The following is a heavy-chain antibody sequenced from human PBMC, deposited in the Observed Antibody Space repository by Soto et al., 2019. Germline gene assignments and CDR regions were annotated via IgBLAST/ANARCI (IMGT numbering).Heavy chain of an antibody. V-gene: IGHV1-18*01. J-gene: IGHJ4*02. CDR1: GYTFTSYG. CDR3: ARVAVVVTATYYFDY. D-gene: IGHD2-21*02. CDR2: ISAYNGNT. Sequence: ASVKVSCKASGYTFTSYGISWVRQAPGQGLEWMGWISAYNGNTNYAQKLQGRVTMTTDTSTSTAYMELRSLRSDDTAVYYCARVAVVVTATYYFDYWGQGTLVTVSS.